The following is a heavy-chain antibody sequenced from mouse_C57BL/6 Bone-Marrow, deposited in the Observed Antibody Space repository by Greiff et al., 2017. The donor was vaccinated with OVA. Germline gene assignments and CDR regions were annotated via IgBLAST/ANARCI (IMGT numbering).Heavy chain of an antibody. CDR3: ARGGYGSSAFDY. D-gene: IGHD1-1*01. J-gene: IGHJ2*01. Sequence: VQLQQSGPELVKPGASVKISCKASGYAFSSSWMNWVKQRPGKGLEWIGRIYPGDGDTNYNGKFKGKATLTADKSSSTAYMQLSSLTSEDSAVYVCARGGYGSSAFDYWGQGTTLTVSS. CDR2: IYPGDGDT. V-gene: IGHV1-82*01. CDR1: GYAFSSSW.